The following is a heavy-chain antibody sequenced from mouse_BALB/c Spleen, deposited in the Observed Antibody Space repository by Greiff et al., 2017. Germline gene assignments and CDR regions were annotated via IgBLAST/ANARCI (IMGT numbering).Heavy chain of an antibody. V-gene: IGHV5-17*02. D-gene: IGHD3-1*01. CDR1: GFTFSSFG. Sequence: EVKVVESGGGLVQPGGSRKLSCAASGFTFSSFGMHWVRQAPEKGLEWVAYISSGSSTIYYADTVKGRFTISRDNPKNTLFLQMTSLRSEDTAMYYCARSGQLGPPWFAYWGQGTLVTVSA. J-gene: IGHJ3*01. CDR3: ARSGQLGPPWFAY. CDR2: ISSGSSTI.